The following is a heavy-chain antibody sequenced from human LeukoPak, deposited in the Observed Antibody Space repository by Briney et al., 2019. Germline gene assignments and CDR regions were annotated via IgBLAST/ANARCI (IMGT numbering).Heavy chain of an antibody. V-gene: IGHV3-23*01. Sequence: GGSLRLSCAASGFTFNNYAMNWVRQAPGKGLEWVSVISGSGGTTYYADSVKGRFTISRDSSKNTLYLQMNSLRAEDTAVYYCARLLGSNWFDPWGQGTLVTVSS. D-gene: IGHD2/OR15-2a*01. CDR1: GFTFNNYA. CDR3: ARLLGSNWFDP. J-gene: IGHJ5*02. CDR2: ISGSGGTT.